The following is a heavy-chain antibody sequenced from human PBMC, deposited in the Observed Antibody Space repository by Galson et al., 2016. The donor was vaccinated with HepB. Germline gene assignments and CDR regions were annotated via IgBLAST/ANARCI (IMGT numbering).Heavy chain of an antibody. J-gene: IGHJ4*02. V-gene: IGHV3-53*01. CDR2: SYSGGST. CDR1: GFTVSSSY. CDR3: ARDVGYSNGSSD. D-gene: IGHD5-18*01. Sequence: SLRLSCAASGFTVSSSYMSWVRQAPGKGREWVSGSYSGGSTYYADSVKGGFTIYRDNSKNTLYLQMNSLKAEDTVVYYCARDVGYSNGSSDWGQGTLVTVSS.